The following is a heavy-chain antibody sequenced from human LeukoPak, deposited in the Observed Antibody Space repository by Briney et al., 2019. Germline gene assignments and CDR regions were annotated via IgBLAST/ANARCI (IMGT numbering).Heavy chain of an antibody. D-gene: IGHD6-13*01. Sequence: GASVKVSCKASGYTFTSYYMHWVRQAPGQGLEWMGIINPSGGSTSYAQKFQGRVTMTRDTSTSTVYMELSSLRSEDTAVYYCAREEEGAAAGTDDRYYYYGMDVWGQGTTVTVSS. CDR2: INPSGGST. J-gene: IGHJ6*02. V-gene: IGHV1-46*01. CDR1: GYTFTSYY. CDR3: AREEEGAAAGTDDRYYYYGMDV.